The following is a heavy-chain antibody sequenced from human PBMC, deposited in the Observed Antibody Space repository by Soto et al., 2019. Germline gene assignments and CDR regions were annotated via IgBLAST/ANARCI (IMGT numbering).Heavy chain of an antibody. V-gene: IGHV1-69*06. CDR1: GGTFSSYS. CDR3: ARNSVRSSWYGGAFDY. Sequence: QVQLVQSGAEVKKPGSSVKVSCKSSGGTFSSYSISWVRQAPGQGLEWMGGIIPIFGTANYAQTFQGRVTITADKSTSTAYMELSSLRSEDTAVYYCARNSVRSSWYGGAFDYWGQGTLVTGSS. D-gene: IGHD6-13*01. J-gene: IGHJ4*02. CDR2: IIPIFGTA.